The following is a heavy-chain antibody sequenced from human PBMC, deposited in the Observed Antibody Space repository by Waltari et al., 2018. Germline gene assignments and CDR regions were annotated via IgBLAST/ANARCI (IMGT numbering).Heavy chain of an antibody. Sequence: QVQLQESGPGLVKPSETLSLTCTVSGGSISSYYWSWIRQPPGKGLEWNGDIYYSGSTNYNPSLQSRVTISVDTSKNQFSLKLSSVTAADTAVYYCARAGDDYGDYGQFDYWGQGTLVTVSS. J-gene: IGHJ4*02. D-gene: IGHD4-17*01. CDR1: GGSISSYY. CDR2: IYYSGST. CDR3: ARAGDDYGDYGQFDY. V-gene: IGHV4-59*01.